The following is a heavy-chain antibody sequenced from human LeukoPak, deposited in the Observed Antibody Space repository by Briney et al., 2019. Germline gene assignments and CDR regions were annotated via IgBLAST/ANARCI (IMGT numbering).Heavy chain of an antibody. CDR2: INPTGGST. V-gene: IGHV1-46*01. D-gene: IGHD1-26*01. CDR3: ARDNSVGDNAWWFDP. CDR1: GYTFTGYY. Sequence: ASVKVSCKASGYTFTGYYMHWVRQPRGQGLEWMGLINPTGGSTGYAQKFQGRVTMTRDMSTSTDYMELSSLRSEDTAIYYCARDNSVGDNAWWFDPWGQGTLVTVSS. J-gene: IGHJ5*02.